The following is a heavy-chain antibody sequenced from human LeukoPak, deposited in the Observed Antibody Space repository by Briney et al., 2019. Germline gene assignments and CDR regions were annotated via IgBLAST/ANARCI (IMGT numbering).Heavy chain of an antibody. CDR1: GGTFSSYA. D-gene: IGHD6-19*01. Sequence: SVKFSCTASGGTFSSYAISWVGQGPGQGLEWMGRIIPILGIANHAQKFQGRVTITADKSTSTAYMELSSLRSEDTAVYYCAREGDRAVAGNMDVWGQGTTVTVSS. CDR3: AREGDRAVAGNMDV. V-gene: IGHV1-69*04. J-gene: IGHJ6*02. CDR2: IIPILGIA.